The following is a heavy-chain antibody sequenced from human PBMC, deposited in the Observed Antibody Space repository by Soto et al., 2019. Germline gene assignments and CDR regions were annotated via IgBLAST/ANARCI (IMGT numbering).Heavy chain of an antibody. CDR2: IIPIFGSA. J-gene: IGHJ6*02. CDR1: GGTFTTYA. V-gene: IGHV1-69*01. CDR3: XXXXXXYXXXXXNV. Sequence: HVQLVQSGAEVKKPGSSVRVSCKASGGTFTTYAISWVRQAPGQGLEWMGGIIPIFGSAHYAQRFQGRVTITADESTSTGYLEMSSLXSXXXXVXXXXXXXXXYXXXXXNVWGQGTXVTVS.